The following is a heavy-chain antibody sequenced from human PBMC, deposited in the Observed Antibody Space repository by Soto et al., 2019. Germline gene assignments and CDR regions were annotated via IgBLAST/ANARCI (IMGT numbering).Heavy chain of an antibody. CDR3: ARNFQYYYYSSRYPPLDY. CDR1: GYTFTSYA. J-gene: IGHJ4*02. Sequence: ASVKVSCKASGYTFTSYAMHWVRQAPGQRLEWMGWINAGNGNTKYSQKFQGRVTITRGTSASTAYMELSSLRSEDTAVYYCARNFQYYYYSSRYPPLDYWGQGTLVTVSS. V-gene: IGHV1-3*01. D-gene: IGHD3-22*01. CDR2: INAGNGNT.